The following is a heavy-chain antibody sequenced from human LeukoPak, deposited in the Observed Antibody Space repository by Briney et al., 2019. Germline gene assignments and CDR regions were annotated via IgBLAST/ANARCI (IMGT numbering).Heavy chain of an antibody. Sequence: GGSLRLSCAASGFTFSSYGVSWVRQGPGKGLEWVSRITSDGSSTIYADSVKGRFTISRDNAKSTVYLQMNSLRAEDTAVYFCARDRYYIFDYWGQGAPVTVSS. CDR3: ARDRYYIFDY. CDR2: ITSDGSST. V-gene: IGHV3-74*01. D-gene: IGHD3-10*01. CDR1: GFTFSSYG. J-gene: IGHJ4*02.